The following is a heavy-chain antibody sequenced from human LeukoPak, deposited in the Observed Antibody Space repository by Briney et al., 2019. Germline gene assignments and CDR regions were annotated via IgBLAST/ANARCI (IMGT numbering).Heavy chain of an antibody. D-gene: IGHD6-19*01. CDR1: GGSISSGSYY. CDR2: IYSSGST. V-gene: IGHV4-61*02. J-gene: IGHJ4*02. Sequence: PSETLSLTCTVSGGSISSGSYYWSWIRQPAGKGLEWIGRIYSSGSTNYNPSLKSRVTISQDTSKNQFSLKLSSVTAADTAVYYCARGLRGIAVYYWGQGTLVTVSS. CDR3: ARGLRGIAVYY.